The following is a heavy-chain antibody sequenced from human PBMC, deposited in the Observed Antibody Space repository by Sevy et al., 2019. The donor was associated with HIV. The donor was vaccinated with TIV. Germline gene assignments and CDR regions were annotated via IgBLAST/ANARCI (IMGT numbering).Heavy chain of an antibody. Sequence: GGSLRLSCAASGFTFSGSAMHWVRQASGKGLEWVGRIRSKANSYATAYAASVKGRFTISRDDSKNTAYLQMNSLKTEDTAVYYCTSGGHRRIPKIAAAGTFQSYYGMDVWGQGTTVTVSS. J-gene: IGHJ6*02. CDR1: GFTFSGSA. D-gene: IGHD6-13*01. CDR2: IRSKANSYAT. CDR3: TSGGHRRIPKIAAAGTFQSYYGMDV. V-gene: IGHV3-73*01.